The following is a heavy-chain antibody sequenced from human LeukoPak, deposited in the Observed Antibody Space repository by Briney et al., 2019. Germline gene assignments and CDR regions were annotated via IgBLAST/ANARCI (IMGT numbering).Heavy chain of an antibody. Sequence: PSETLSLTCAVYGGSFSGYYWSWIRQPPGKGLEWIGEINHSGSTYYNPSLKSRVTISVDTSKNQFSLKLSSVTAADTAVYYCASYYSSGSLDYWGQGTLVTVSS. J-gene: IGHJ4*02. V-gene: IGHV4-34*01. CDR1: GGSFSGYY. CDR3: ASYYSSGSLDY. CDR2: INHSGST. D-gene: IGHD6-19*01.